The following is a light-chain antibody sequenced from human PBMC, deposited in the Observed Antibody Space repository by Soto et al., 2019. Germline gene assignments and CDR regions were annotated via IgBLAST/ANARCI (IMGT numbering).Light chain of an antibody. CDR1: QSIINNY. CDR2: GSS. Sequence: EVVLTQSPGTLSLSPGERATLSCRASQSIINNYLGWYQQRPGQAPRLLIYGSSDRATGIPARFSGSGSVTDFTLPISRLEPEDFAVYYCHQYGSSRPYTFGQGTKVEI. CDR3: HQYGSSRPYT. V-gene: IGKV3-20*01. J-gene: IGKJ2*01.